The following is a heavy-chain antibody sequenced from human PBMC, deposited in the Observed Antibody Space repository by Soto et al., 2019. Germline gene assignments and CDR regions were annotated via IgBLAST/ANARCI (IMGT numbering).Heavy chain of an antibody. D-gene: IGHD3-16*01. CDR1: GFTFSSYA. CDR2: ISGSGGST. CDR3: AKDYENGGEFDY. V-gene: IGHV3-23*01. J-gene: IGHJ4*02. Sequence: EVQLLESGGGLVQPGGSLRLSCAASGFTFSSYAMSWVRQAPGKGLEWVSGISGSGGSTYYADSVKGRFTISRDNSKNTLLLQMNSLRAEDTAVYYCAKDYENGGEFDYWGQGTLVTVSS.